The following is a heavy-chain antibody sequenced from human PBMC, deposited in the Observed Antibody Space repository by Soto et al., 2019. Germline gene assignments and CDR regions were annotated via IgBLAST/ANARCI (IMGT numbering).Heavy chain of an antibody. J-gene: IGHJ4*02. CDR3: ARHYYDTSGYYYFFDY. V-gene: IGHV4-59*08. Sequence: PSETLSLTCTVSGSPISDNYWSWFRQAPGQGLEWVGYIYYTGTTTYHPSLKGRVTISLDTSKSQFSLKLSSVTAADTAVYYCARHYYDTSGYYYFFDYWGQGTLVTV. CDR1: GSPISDNY. D-gene: IGHD3-22*01. CDR2: IYYTGTT.